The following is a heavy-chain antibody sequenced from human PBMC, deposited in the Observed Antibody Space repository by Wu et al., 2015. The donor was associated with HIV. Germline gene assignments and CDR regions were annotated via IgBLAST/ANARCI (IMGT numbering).Heavy chain of an antibody. V-gene: IGHV1-69*11. CDR2: ITPILGST. D-gene: IGHD3-10*01. J-gene: IGHJ5*02. CDR1: RDTFNRFA. Sequence: QVQLVQSGAEIKKPGSSVKVSCKASRDTFNRFAITWVRQAPGQGLECMGKITPILGSTVYTQKSQDRVTITADESTSTSYMELSSLTSEDTAVYYCAREVGAMLANWFDPWGQGTLVIVSS. CDR3: AREVGAMLANWFDP.